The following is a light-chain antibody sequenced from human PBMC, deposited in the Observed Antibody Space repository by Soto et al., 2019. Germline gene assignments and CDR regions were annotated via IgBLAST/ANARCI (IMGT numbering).Light chain of an antibody. CDR2: GAS. CDR1: QIVTSNY. V-gene: IGKV3-20*01. CDR3: QQYGSSLLT. Sequence: VLSLSPVAVSSSPGERATLSCRASQIVTSNYLAWYQQKPGQAPRLLIFGASIRATGLPDRFSGSGSGTEFTLTIILLEPEDFAVYYCQQYGSSLLTFGGGTMVDIK. J-gene: IGKJ4*01.